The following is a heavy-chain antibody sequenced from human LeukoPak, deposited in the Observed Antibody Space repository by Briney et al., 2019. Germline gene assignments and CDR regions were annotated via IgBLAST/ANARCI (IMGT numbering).Heavy chain of an antibody. CDR1: GYTFTSYY. CDR2: INPSGGST. D-gene: IGHD2-15*01. CDR3: ARGLFIGREVAATPPPGY. J-gene: IGHJ4*02. Sequence: GASLKVSCKASGYTFTSYYMHWVRQAPGQGLEWMGIINPSGGSTSYAQKFQGRVTMTRDTSTSTVYMELSSLRSEDTAVYYCARGLFIGREVAATPPPGYWGQGTLVTVSS. V-gene: IGHV1-46*01.